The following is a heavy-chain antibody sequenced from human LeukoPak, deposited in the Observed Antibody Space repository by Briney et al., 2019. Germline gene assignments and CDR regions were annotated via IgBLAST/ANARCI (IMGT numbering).Heavy chain of an antibody. V-gene: IGHV4-39*07. CDR1: GGSISSSDYY. J-gene: IGHJ3*02. D-gene: IGHD1-14*01. CDR3: ARVITDQSDAFDI. Sequence: SETLSLTCTVSGGSISSSDYYWGWIRQPPGKGLEWIGSIYYSGSTYYNPSLKSRVTISVDTSKNQFSLKLSSVTAADTAVYYCARVITDQSDAFDIWGQGTMVTVSS. CDR2: IYYSGST.